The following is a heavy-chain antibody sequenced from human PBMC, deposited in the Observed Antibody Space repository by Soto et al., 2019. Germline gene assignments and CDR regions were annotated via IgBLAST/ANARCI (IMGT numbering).Heavy chain of an antibody. J-gene: IGHJ6*02. D-gene: IGHD3-3*01. V-gene: IGHV3-21*01. CDR2: ISSSSSYI. Sequence: GGSLRLSCAASGFSFSSYSMNWDRQAPGKGLEWVSSISSSSSYIDYADSVKGRFTISRDNAKNSLYLQINSLRAEDTAVYYCARENFWSGYRSYYYYYGMDVWGQGTTVTVSS. CDR1: GFSFSSYS. CDR3: ARENFWSGYRSYYYYYGMDV.